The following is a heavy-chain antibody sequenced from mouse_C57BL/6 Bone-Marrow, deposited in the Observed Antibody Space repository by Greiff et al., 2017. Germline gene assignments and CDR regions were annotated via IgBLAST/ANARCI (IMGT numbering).Heavy chain of an antibody. Sequence: EVQRVESGGGLVKPGGSLKLSCAASGFTFSSYAMSWVRQTPEKRLEWVATISDGGSYTYYPDNVKGRFTISRDNAKNNLYLQMSHLKSEDTAMYYWARDPDYEWFAYWGQGTLVTVSA. V-gene: IGHV5-4*01. D-gene: IGHD2-4*01. CDR3: ARDPDYEWFAY. CDR1: GFTFSSYA. CDR2: ISDGGSYT. J-gene: IGHJ3*01.